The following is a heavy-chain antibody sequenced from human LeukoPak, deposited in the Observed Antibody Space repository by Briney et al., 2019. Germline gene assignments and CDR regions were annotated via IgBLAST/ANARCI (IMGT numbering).Heavy chain of an antibody. V-gene: IGHV3-11*01. CDR3: ARATYYYDSSGYLYFDY. CDR1: GFTFSDYY. Sequence: PGGSLRLSCAASGFTFSDYYMSWIRQAPGKGLEWVSYISSSGSNIYYADSVKGRFTISGDNAKNSLYLQMNSLRAEDTAVYYCARATYYYDSSGYLYFDYWGQGTLDTVSS. D-gene: IGHD3-22*01. J-gene: IGHJ4*02. CDR2: ISSSGSNI.